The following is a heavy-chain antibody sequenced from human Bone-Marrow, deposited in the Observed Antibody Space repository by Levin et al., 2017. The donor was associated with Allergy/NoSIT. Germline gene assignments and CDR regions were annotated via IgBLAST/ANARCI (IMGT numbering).Heavy chain of an antibody. J-gene: IGHJ4*02. CDR1: GASVSRGYFY. D-gene: IGHD4-17*01. V-gene: IGHV4-61*01. Sequence: SQTLSLTCTVSGASVSRGYFYWSWIRQPPGKGLEWIGYISYNGGTNYNPSLKSRVTISVDTSKNQFSLKVSSVTAADTAVYFCARDSTAAEFDYWGQGTLVTVSS. CDR2: ISYNGGT. CDR3: ARDSTAAEFDY.